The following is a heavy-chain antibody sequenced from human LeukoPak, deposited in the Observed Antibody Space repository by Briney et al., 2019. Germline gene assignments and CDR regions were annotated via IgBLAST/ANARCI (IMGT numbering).Heavy chain of an antibody. CDR3: ARSCSSTSCYASYFDY. V-gene: IGHV3-30*04. Sequence: GGSLRLSCAASGFTFSSYAMHWVRQAPGKGLEWVAVISYDGSSKYYADSVKGRFTISRDNSKNTLYLQMNSLRAEDTAVYYCARSCSSTSCYASYFDYWGQGTLVTVSS. CDR2: ISYDGSSK. J-gene: IGHJ4*02. D-gene: IGHD2-2*01. CDR1: GFTFSSYA.